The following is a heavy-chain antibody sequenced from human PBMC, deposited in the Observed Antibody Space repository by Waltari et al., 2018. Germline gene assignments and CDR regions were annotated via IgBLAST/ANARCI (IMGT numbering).Heavy chain of an antibody. D-gene: IGHD3-10*01. Sequence: QVQLQESGPGLVKPSETLSLTCTVSGGSISSYYWSWIRQPPGKGLEWIGYIYYSGSTNYNPSRKSRVTISVDTSKNQFSLKLSSVTAADTAVYYCASRLGVRGVHDAFDIWGQGTMVTVSS. CDR2: IYYSGST. CDR1: GGSISSYY. V-gene: IGHV4-59*01. J-gene: IGHJ3*02. CDR3: ASRLGVRGVHDAFDI.